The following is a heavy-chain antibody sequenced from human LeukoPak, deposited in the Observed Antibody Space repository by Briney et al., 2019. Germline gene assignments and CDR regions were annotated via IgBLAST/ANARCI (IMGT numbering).Heavy chain of an antibody. CDR1: GISFSSYG. Sequence: GGSLRLSCVTSGISFSSYGMNWVRQAPGKGLEWVSYISSSSSTIYYADSVKGRFTISRDNSKNTLYLQMNSLRAEDTAVYYCAKAGITMVRDSPGLFDYWAREPWSPSPQ. CDR3: AKAGITMVRDSPGLFDY. D-gene: IGHD3-10*01. J-gene: IGHJ4*02. CDR2: ISSSSSTI. V-gene: IGHV3-48*01.